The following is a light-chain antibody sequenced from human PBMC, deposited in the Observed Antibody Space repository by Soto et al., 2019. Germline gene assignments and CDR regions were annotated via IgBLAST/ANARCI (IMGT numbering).Light chain of an antibody. CDR3: QQYGTSLWT. Sequence: EIVFTQSPGTLSLSPGEGATLSCRASQSVSSTSLAWYQQKPGQAPRLLIYGASTRATGIPDRFSGSGSGTDLTLTISRVEPEDFALYYCQQYGTSLWTFGQGTKVDIK. V-gene: IGKV3-20*01. CDR2: GAS. CDR1: QSVSSTS. J-gene: IGKJ1*01.